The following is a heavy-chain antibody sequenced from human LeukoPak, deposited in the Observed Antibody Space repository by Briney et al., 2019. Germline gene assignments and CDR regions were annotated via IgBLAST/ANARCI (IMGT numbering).Heavy chain of an antibody. J-gene: IGHJ4*02. CDR3: ARTRRAAAFGTFDY. D-gene: IGHD6-13*01. V-gene: IGHV1-2*02. CDR1: GYTFTGYY. CDR2: INPNSGGT. Sequence: ASVKVSCKASGYTFTGYYMHWVRQAPGQGLEWMGWINPNSGGTNYAQKFQGRGTMTRDTSISTAYMELSRLRSDDTAVYYCARTRRAAAFGTFDYWGQGTLVTVSS.